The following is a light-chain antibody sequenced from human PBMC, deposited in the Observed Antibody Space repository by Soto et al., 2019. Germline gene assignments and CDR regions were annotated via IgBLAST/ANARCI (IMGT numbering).Light chain of an antibody. CDR1: QSVSSTF. V-gene: IGKV3-20*01. J-gene: IGKJ1*01. CDR2: GAS. Sequence: VLTQSPDTLSLSPGERATLSCRAGQSVSSTFLNWYQQKPGQAPRLLIYGASNRATGTPDRFSGRGSGTDFTLTISRLEPEDFAVYYCQQYDNLSWTFGQGTKVEVK. CDR3: QQYDNLSWT.